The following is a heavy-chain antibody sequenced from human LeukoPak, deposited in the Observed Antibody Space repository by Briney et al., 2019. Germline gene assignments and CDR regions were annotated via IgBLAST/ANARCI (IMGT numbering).Heavy chain of an antibody. D-gene: IGHD3-22*01. CDR1: GYTFTSYY. V-gene: IGHV1-46*01. J-gene: IGHJ3*02. Sequence: ASVKVSCKASGYTFTSYYMHWVRQAPGQGLEWMGVINPSGGSTSYAQKFQGRVTMTRDTSASTVYMELSSLRSEDTAMYYCARDARYDSSGSDAFDIWGQGTMVTVSS. CDR2: INPSGGST. CDR3: ARDARYDSSGSDAFDI.